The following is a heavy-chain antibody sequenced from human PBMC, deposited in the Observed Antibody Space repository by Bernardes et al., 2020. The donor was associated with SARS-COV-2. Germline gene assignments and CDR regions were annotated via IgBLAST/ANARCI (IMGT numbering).Heavy chain of an antibody. CDR1: GGSFSGYY. CDR2: ITHSGIT. V-gene: IGHV4-34*01. J-gene: IGHJ6*02. D-gene: IGHD3-3*01. CDR3: ARGHKRAIYYHGLDV. Sequence: SETLSLTCAVYGGSFSGYYWTWIRQPPGKGLEWIGEITHSGITNYNASLNSRVTMSVDTSKSQVSLKLNSVTAADTAVYYCARGHKRAIYYHGLDVWGQGATVTVSS.